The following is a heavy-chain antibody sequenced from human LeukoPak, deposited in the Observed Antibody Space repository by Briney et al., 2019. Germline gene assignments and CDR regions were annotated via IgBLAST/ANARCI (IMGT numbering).Heavy chain of an antibody. CDR2: ISSSGTSI. J-gene: IGHJ4*02. CDR1: GFTFSDYY. V-gene: IGHV3-11*01. CDR3: ATGMYYFAY. Sequence: GSLRLSCAASGFTFSDYYMTWIRQAPGTGLEWVSYISSSGTSIHYADSVKGRFTISRDNAKNTLYLQMNSLRAEDTAVYYCATGMYYFAYWGQGTLVTVSS.